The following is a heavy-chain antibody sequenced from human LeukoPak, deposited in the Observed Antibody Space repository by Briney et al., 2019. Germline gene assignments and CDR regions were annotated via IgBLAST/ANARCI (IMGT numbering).Heavy chain of an antibody. D-gene: IGHD3-10*01. J-gene: IGHJ4*02. V-gene: IGHV3-23*01. CDR3: ARVPHYDRYGSGSYSPLGPPDY. Sequence: PGGSLRLSCAASGFTFSSYAMSWVRQAPGKGLEWVSAISGSGGSTYYADSVKGRFTISRDNSKNTLYLQMNSLRAEDTAVYYCARVPHYDRYGSGSYSPLGPPDYWGQGTLVTVSS. CDR2: ISGSGGST. CDR1: GFTFSSYA.